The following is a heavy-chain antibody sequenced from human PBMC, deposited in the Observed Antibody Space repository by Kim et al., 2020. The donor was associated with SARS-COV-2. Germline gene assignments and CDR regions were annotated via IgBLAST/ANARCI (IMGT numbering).Heavy chain of an antibody. J-gene: IGHJ4*02. CDR2: INRSGGT. CDR1: GGSVSGNY. D-gene: IGHD1-26*01. CDR3: ARLHGVVIV. V-gene: IGHV4-34*01. Sequence: SETLSLTCNFSGGSVSGNYWSWIRQPPGMGLEWIGEINRSGGTDYNPSLESRVTISIDASKNQISLKETSVTAADTAMYYCARLHGVVIVWGQGTLVTVSS.